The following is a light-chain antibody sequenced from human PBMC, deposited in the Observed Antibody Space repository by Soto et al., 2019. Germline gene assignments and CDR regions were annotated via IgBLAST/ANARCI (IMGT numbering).Light chain of an antibody. CDR1: SSDVGGYNH. CDR2: GVN. V-gene: IGLV2-14*01. CDR3: ISYAITSTPFYV. J-gene: IGLJ1*01. Sequence: QSALTQPASVSGSPGQSITISCTGTSSDVGGYNHVSWYQQHPGRAPKLIISGVNNRPSGVSSRFSGSKSGNTASLTISGLQAEDEADYYCISYAITSTPFYVFGTGTKLTVL.